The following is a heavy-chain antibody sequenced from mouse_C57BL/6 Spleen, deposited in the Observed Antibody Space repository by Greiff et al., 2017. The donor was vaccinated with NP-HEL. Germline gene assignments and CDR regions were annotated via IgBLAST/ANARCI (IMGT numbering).Heavy chain of an antibody. Sequence: VKVVESGPGLVQPSQSLSITCTVSGFSLTSYGVHWVRQSPGKGLEWLGVIWSGGSTDYNAAFISRLSISKDNSKSQVFFKMNSLQADDTAIYYCARRTVKETGAMDYWGQGTSVTVSS. V-gene: IGHV2-2*01. CDR2: IWSGGST. J-gene: IGHJ4*01. CDR1: GFSLTSYG. CDR3: ARRTVKETGAMDY. D-gene: IGHD1-1*01.